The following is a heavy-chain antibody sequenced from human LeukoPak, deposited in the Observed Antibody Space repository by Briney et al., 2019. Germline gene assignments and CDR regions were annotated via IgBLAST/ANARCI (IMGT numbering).Heavy chain of an antibody. J-gene: IGHJ4*02. CDR3: AKGGYGGYDV. Sequence: PGGSLRLSCAASGFTFSSYGMHWVRQAPGKGLEWVAVISYDGSNKYYADSVKGRFTISRDNSKNTLYLQMNSLRAEDTAVYYCAKGGYGGYDVWGQGILVTVSS. CDR2: ISYDGSNK. CDR1: GFTFSSYG. D-gene: IGHD5-12*01. V-gene: IGHV3-30*18.